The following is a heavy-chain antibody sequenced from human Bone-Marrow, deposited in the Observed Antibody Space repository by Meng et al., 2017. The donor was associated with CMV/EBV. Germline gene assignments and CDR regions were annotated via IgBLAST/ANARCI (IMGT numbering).Heavy chain of an antibody. CDR2: ISSSSSYI. CDR1: GFTFSSYS. V-gene: IGHV3-21*04. CDR3: TRDLYSNYNNYFDP. Sequence: GGSLRLSCAASGFTFSSYSMNWVRQAPGKGLEWVSSISSSSSYIYYADSVKGRFTISRDNAKNSVDLQMISLRAEDMAVYYCTRDLYSNYNNYFDPWGQGTLVTVSS. D-gene: IGHD4-11*01. J-gene: IGHJ5*02.